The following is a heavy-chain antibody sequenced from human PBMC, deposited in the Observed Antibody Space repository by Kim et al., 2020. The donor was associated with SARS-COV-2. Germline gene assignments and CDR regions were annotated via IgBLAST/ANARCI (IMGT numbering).Heavy chain of an antibody. Sequence: GGSLRLSCAASGFTFSSYAMSWVRQAPGKGLEWVSAISGSGGSTYYADSVKGRFTISRDNSKNTLYLQMNSLRAEDTAVYYCARRFYDSSGYYFGNAFDIWGQGTMVTVSS. CDR3: ARRFYDSSGYYFGNAFDI. D-gene: IGHD3-22*01. CDR1: GFTFSSYA. V-gene: IGHV3-23*01. J-gene: IGHJ3*02. CDR2: ISGSGGST.